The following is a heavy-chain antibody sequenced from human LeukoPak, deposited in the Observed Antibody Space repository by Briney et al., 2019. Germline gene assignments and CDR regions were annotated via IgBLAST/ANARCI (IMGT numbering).Heavy chain of an antibody. CDR2: ISADGGST. CDR3: AKECSSGSCWGDS. V-gene: IGHV3-43*02. CDR1: GFTLDDYA. J-gene: IGHJ4*02. Sequence: GGSLRLSCAASGFTLDDYAMHWVRQAPGKGLEWVSLISADGGSTKYADSVKGRFTISRDNSNNSLYLQMSSLRAEGTALYYCAKECSSGSCWGDSWGQGTLVTVSS. D-gene: IGHD2-15*01.